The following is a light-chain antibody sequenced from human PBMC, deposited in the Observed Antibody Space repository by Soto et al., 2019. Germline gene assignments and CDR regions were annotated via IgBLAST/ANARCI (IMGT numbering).Light chain of an antibody. J-gene: IGKJ5*01. CDR2: AAS. Sequence: DLHSTQSPSPRSASLRDRFTITCRASQSISSYLNWYQQKPGKAPKLLIYAASSLQSGVPSRFSGSGSGTDFTLTISSLQPEDFATYYCQQSYSTPTFGQGTRLEI. CDR3: QQSYSTPT. V-gene: IGKV1-39*01. CDR1: QSISSY.